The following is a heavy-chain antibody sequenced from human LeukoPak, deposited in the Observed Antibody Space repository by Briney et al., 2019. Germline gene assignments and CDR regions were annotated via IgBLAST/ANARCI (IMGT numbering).Heavy chain of an antibody. Sequence: ASVKVSCKASGYTFTGYYMHWVRQAPGQGLGWMGWINPNSGGTNYAQKFQGRVTMTRDTSIRTAYMELSRLRSDDTAVYYCARGNLFSMIGRQKTDYWGQGTLVTVSS. CDR3: ARGNLFSMIGRQKTDY. J-gene: IGHJ4*02. CDR2: INPNSGGT. CDR1: GYTFTGYY. D-gene: IGHD3-22*01. V-gene: IGHV1-2*02.